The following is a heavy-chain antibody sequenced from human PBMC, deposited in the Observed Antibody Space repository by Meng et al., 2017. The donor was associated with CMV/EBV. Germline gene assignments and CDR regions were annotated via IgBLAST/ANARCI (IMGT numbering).Heavy chain of an antibody. J-gene: IGHJ6*02. V-gene: IGHV3-30*04. CDR2: ISYDGSNK. CDR3: VRDQGGVSMIAVLIERFGMDV. D-gene: IGHD3-22*01. Sequence: GESLKISCAASGFTFNTYAMHWVRQAPGKGLEWVAVISYDGSNKYTADSVQGRLTISRDNSKNNLYLQMNSLTVEDTAVYYCVRDQGGVSMIAVLIERFGMDVWGQGTTVTVSS. CDR1: GFTFNTYA.